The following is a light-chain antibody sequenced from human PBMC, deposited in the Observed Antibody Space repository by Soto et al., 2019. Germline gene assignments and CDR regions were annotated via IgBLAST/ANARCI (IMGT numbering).Light chain of an antibody. CDR2: EVR. CDR1: SSDVGGHDY. Sequence: QSALAQPASVSGSPGQSITISCTGTSSDVGGHDYVSWYQQHPGKAPKLIIYEVRNRPSGVSNRFSGSKSVNTGSLTISGLQAEDEADYYCSSYSTTTLVFGTGTKVTVL. V-gene: IGLV2-14*01. J-gene: IGLJ1*01. CDR3: SSYSTTTLV.